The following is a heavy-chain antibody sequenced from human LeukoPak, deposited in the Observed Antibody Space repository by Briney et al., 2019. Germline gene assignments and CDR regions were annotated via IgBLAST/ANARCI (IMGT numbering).Heavy chain of an antibody. J-gene: IGHJ6*02. CDR3: ARGALYSSSPNYGMDV. Sequence: LRLSCAASGFTFSDYYMSWIRQHPGKGLEWIGYIYYSGSTYYNPSLKSRVTISVDTSKNQFSLKLSSVTAADTAVYYCARGALYSSSPNYGMDVWGQGTTVTVSS. D-gene: IGHD6-13*01. V-gene: IGHV4-31*02. CDR1: GFTFSDYY. CDR2: IYYSGST.